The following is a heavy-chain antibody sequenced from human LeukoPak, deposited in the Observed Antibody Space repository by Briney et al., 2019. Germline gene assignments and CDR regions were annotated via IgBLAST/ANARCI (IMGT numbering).Heavy chain of an antibody. CDR1: GFTFSSYA. CDR2: ISSNGCST. D-gene: IGHD6-13*01. Sequence: GGSLRLSCAASGFTFSSYAMHWVRQAPGKGLEYVSAISSNGCSTYYANSVKGRFTISRDNSKNTLYLQMGSLRAEDMAVYYCASGSRGIAAYWGQGTLVTVSS. V-gene: IGHV3-64*01. CDR3: ASGSRGIAAY. J-gene: IGHJ4*02.